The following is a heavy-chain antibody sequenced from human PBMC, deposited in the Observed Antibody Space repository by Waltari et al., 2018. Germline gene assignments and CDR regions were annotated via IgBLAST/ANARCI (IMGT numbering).Heavy chain of an antibody. Sequence: QVQLQQWGAGLLKPSETLSLTCAVYGGSFSGYYWSWIRQPPGKGLEWIGEINHSGSTNYNPSLKSRVTISVDTSKNQFSLKLSSVTAADTAVYYCARAATYYDFWSGYYRGHNGMDVWGQGTTVTVS. D-gene: IGHD3-3*01. CDR3: ARAATYYDFWSGYYRGHNGMDV. J-gene: IGHJ6*02. CDR1: GGSFSGYY. CDR2: INHSGST. V-gene: IGHV4-34*01.